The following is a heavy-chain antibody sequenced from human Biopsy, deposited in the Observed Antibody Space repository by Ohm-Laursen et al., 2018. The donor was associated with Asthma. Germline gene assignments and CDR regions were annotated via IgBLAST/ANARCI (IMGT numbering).Heavy chain of an antibody. CDR2: INPVFGTT. D-gene: IGHD2-2*01. CDR1: GGTFNTYV. CDR3: ARKAGSCISRTCYSLDF. V-gene: IGHV1-69*13. Sequence: SVKVSCKSLGGTFNTYVIGWVRQAPGQGLEWMGWINPVFGTTNYPQKFQDRVTITADDSTSTVYMELSSLRSEDTAVYYCARKAGSCISRTCYSLDFWGQGTLVTVSS. J-gene: IGHJ4*02.